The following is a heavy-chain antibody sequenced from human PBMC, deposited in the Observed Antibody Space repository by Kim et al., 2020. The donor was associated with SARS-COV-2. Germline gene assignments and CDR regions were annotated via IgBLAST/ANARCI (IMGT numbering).Heavy chain of an antibody. Sequence: ASVKVSCKASGYTFTSYYMHWVRQAPGQGLEWMGIINPSGGSTSYAQKFQGRVTMTRDTSTSTVYMELSSLRSEDTAVYYCARDGSEKGSGPGRAWLLPYYYSYYGMDVWGQGTTVTVSS. J-gene: IGHJ6*02. CDR1: GYTFTSYY. CDR2: INPSGGST. CDR3: ARDGSEKGSGPGRAWLLPYYYSYYGMDV. V-gene: IGHV1-46*01. D-gene: IGHD3-22*01.